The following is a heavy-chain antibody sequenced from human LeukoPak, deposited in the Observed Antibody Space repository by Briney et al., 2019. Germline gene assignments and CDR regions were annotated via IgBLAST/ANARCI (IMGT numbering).Heavy chain of an antibody. CDR1: GFTFTSSA. D-gene: IGHD2-2*02. J-gene: IGHJ6*04. V-gene: IGHV1-58*01. CDR2: IVVGSGKT. Sequence: GASVKVSCKASGFTFTSSAVQGVRQARGQRLEGIGWIVVGSGKTNYAQKFQERVTITRDMSTSTAYMELSSLRSEDTAVYYCAAGDCSSTSCYISYYYGMDVWGKGTTVTVSS. CDR3: AAGDCSSTSCYISYYYGMDV.